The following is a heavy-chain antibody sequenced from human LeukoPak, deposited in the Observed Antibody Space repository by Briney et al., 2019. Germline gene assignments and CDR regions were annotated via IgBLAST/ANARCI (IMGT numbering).Heavy chain of an antibody. D-gene: IGHD5-18*01. Sequence: SVKVSCTASGGTFSSYAISWVRQAPGQGLEWMGGIIPIFGTANYAQKFQGRVTITADESTSTAYMELSSLRSEDTAVYYCARGRGSAMYYFDYWGQGTLVTVSS. CDR3: ARGRGSAMYYFDY. J-gene: IGHJ4*02. CDR2: IIPIFGTA. V-gene: IGHV1-69*01. CDR1: GGTFSSYA.